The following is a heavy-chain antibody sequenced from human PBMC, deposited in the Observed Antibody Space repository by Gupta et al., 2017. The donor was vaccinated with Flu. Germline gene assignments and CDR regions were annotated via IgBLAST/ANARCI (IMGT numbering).Heavy chain of an antibody. D-gene: IGHD6-25*01. CDR2: IGTNGDS. J-gene: IGHJ2*01. CDR3: ARDRALAAAFRENWYFDL. Sequence: DMHWVRQTTGKGLEWVSSIGTNGDSWYADSVKGRFTMSRESGEDSVYLQMNSLRAEDTAVYYCARDRALAAAFRENWYFDLWGRGTLVAVSS. CDR1: D. V-gene: IGHV3-13*01.